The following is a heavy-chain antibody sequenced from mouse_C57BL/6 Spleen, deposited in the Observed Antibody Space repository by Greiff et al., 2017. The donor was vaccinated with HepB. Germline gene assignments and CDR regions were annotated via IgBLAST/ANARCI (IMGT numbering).Heavy chain of an antibody. D-gene: IGHD1-1*01. J-gene: IGHJ2*01. V-gene: IGHV5-9*01. Sequence: EVKVEESGGGLVKPGGSLKLSCAASGFTFSSYTMSWVRQTPEKRLEWVATISGGGGNTYYPDSVKGRFTISRDNAKNTLYLQMSSLRSEDTALYYCARRADLPYYYGSSPYYFDYWGQGTTLTVSS. CDR2: ISGGGGNT. CDR1: GFTFSSYT. CDR3: ARRADLPYYYGSSPYYFDY.